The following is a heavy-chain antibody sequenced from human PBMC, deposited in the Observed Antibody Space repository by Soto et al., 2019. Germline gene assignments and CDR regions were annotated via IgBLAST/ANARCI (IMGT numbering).Heavy chain of an antibody. V-gene: IGHV3-23*01. D-gene: IGHD4-17*01. CDR2: ISGSGEST. J-gene: IGHJ4*02. Sequence: HPGGSLRLSCAASGLTFNNYAMTWVRQVPGKGLEWVSTISGSGESTYYADSVKGRFSISRDNSRNMLYLQMNSLRGDDTAVYYCAKAITNRLRIVDYWGQGTLVTVSS. CDR3: AKAITNRLRIVDY. CDR1: GLTFNNYA.